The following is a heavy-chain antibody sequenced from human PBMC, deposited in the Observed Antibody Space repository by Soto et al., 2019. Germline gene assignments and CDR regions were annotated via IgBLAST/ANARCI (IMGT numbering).Heavy chain of an antibody. CDR1: GGSASSADHY. J-gene: IGHJ5*02. CDR3: ARANSVSGRSWFDP. Sequence: QVQLQESGPGLVKPSQTLSLTCTVSGGSASSADHYWSWIRQHPGKGLEWIGYIYYTGSTYYNPSLKSRVSISVDTSKNQFSLNLTSLTAADTAMYYCARANSVSGRSWFDPWGQGTLDTVSS. D-gene: IGHD1-26*01. V-gene: IGHV4-31*03. CDR2: IYYTGST.